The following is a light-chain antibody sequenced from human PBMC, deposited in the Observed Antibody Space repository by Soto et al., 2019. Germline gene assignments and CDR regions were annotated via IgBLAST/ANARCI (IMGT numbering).Light chain of an antibody. V-gene: IGKV3-20*01. Sequence: EIVLTQSTGTLSLSPGERPTLSCRASQSVSSVYLAWYQQKPGQAPRFLIYGGFNRATGIPDRFSATGSGTDFTLTISRLEPEDFAVYYCQQYGSSPTFGQGTRVEIK. CDR2: GGF. CDR1: QSVSSVY. J-gene: IGKJ1*01. CDR3: QQYGSSPT.